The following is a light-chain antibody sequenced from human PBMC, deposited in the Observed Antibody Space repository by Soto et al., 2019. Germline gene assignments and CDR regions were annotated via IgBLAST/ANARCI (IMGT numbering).Light chain of an antibody. V-gene: IGKV3-15*01. CDR1: QTVSSN. Sequence: EVVMTQSPATLSVSPGESATLSCRASQTVSSNVSWYQLRPAQAPRLLVDGAFTRATGVPARFRGSRSGTEFTLTISSPQSEDFALYYLQQHNNWPYTFGQGTRLEIK. CDR2: GAF. J-gene: IGKJ5*01. CDR3: QQHNNWPYT.